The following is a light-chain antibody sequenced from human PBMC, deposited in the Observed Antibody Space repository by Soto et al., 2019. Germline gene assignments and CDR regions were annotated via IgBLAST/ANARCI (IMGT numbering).Light chain of an antibody. Sequence: EIVLTQSPATLSLSPGDRATLSCRASQSVSSYLAWYQQKPGQAPRLLIYDASNRATGIPARFSGSGSGTDFTLTITCLEPEDFAVYYCQQRSNWPSTFGGGTTVEIK. J-gene: IGKJ4*01. CDR3: QQRSNWPST. CDR1: QSVSSY. V-gene: IGKV3-11*01. CDR2: DAS.